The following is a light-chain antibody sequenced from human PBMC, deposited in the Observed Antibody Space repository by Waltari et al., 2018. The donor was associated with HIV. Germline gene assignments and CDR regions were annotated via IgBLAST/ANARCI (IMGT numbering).Light chain of an antibody. J-gene: IGKJ3*01. CDR3: QQFGSSRFT. Sequence: ELVLTQTPGTLSLSPGESATLSCRTSQSVNSSNLAWYPQKPGQAPRLLIYGASNRATGIPDRFSGSASGTEFTLSINTVEPEDFVLYFCQQFGSSRFTFGPGTKVDF. CDR2: GAS. CDR1: QSVNSSN. V-gene: IGKV3-20*01.